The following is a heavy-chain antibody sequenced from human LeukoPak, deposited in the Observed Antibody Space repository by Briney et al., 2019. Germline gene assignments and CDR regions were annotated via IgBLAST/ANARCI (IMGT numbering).Heavy chain of an antibody. V-gene: IGHV1-46*01. CDR2: INPSGASA. CDR3: ARGHGSGSTNWFDP. Sequence: ASVKVSCQASGYTFTDYSIHWVRQAPGQGLEWMGIINPSGASASYAQNFQGRVTMTRDMSTGTVYLELSSLRFDDTAVYYCARGHGSGSTNWFDPWGQGTLVTVSS. D-gene: IGHD3-10*01. CDR1: GYTFTDYS. J-gene: IGHJ5*02.